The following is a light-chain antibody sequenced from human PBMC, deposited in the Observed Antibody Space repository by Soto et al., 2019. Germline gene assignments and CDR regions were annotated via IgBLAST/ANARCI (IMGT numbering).Light chain of an antibody. V-gene: IGKV3-20*01. Sequence: EVVLTQSPGTPSLSPGERATLSCRASQSVSKYLAWYQQKPGQAPSLLIFGASSRATGIPDRFSGSGSGTDFTLTISRLEPEDFAVYFCHQYGTSPRAFGRGTKVDIK. J-gene: IGKJ1*01. CDR2: GAS. CDR1: QSVSKY. CDR3: HQYGTSPRA.